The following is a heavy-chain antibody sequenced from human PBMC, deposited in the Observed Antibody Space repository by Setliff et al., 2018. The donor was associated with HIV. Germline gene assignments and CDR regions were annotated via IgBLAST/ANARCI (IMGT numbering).Heavy chain of an antibody. CDR1: GYTLSELS. V-gene: IGHV1-24*01. D-gene: IGHD1-26*01. Sequence: ASVKVSCKVYGYTLSELSIHWVRQAPGKGLEWMGVSNYDGSLTTYAQRVQGRVSMTWESSTATAYLEVSHLTSDDTARYFCARAPGGILDLWGQGALVTVSS. CDR3: ARAPGGILDL. J-gene: IGHJ5*02. CDR2: SNYDGSLT.